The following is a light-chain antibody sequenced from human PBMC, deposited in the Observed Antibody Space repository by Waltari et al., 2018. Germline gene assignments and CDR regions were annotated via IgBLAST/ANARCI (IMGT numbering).Light chain of an antibody. CDR3: QQYGGSPPYT. V-gene: IGKV3-20*01. CDR2: GAS. CDR1: QSFSSSF. Sequence: EIVLTQSPGTLSLSQGDRATLSCRASQSFSSSFLAWYQQKPGQAPRLLIYGASSRATGIPDRFSGGGSGTDFTLTISRLEPEDFAVYYCQQYGGSPPYTFGQGTKLEI. J-gene: IGKJ2*01.